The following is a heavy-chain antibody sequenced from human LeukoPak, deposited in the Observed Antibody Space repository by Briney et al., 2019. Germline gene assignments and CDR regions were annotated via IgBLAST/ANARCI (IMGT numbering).Heavy chain of an antibody. CDR1: GFTVSSNS. CDR3: AKTIAVAGNYRLTSGDYYYMDV. V-gene: IGHV3-53*05. CDR2: IYSAGSI. J-gene: IGHJ6*03. D-gene: IGHD6-19*01. Sequence: GGSLRLSCTVSGFTVSSNSMSWVRQAPGKGLEWVSFIYSAGSIYYADSVKGRFTISRDNSKNTLYLQMNSLRAEDTAVYYCAKTIAVAGNYRLTSGDYYYMDVWGKGTTVTISS.